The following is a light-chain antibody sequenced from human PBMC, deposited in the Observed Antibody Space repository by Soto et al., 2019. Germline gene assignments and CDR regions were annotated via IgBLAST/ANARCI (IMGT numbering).Light chain of an antibody. Sequence: PGERATLSCGASQTISSSLAWYQQRPGLAPRLLIYDASSTATGIQVRFSGRGSGTNFILTIRKLGPEDFAVYYCQQYGTSLTFGPGTKVDSK. V-gene: IGKV3D-20*01. J-gene: IGKJ3*01. CDR2: DAS. CDR1: QTISSS. CDR3: QQYGTSLT.